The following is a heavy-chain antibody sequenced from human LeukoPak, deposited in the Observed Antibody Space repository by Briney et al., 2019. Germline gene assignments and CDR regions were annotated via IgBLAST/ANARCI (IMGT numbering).Heavy chain of an antibody. CDR2: IYTSGST. CDR1: GGSISSYY. D-gene: IGHD6-13*01. V-gene: IGHV4-4*07. CDR3: ATRAWGAAAGIPYY. Sequence: SETLSLTCTVSGGSISSYYWSWIRQPAGKGLEWIGRIYTSGSTNYNPSLKSRVTMSVDTSKNQFSLKLSSVTAADTAVYYCATRAWGAAAGIPYYWGQGTLVTVSS. J-gene: IGHJ4*02.